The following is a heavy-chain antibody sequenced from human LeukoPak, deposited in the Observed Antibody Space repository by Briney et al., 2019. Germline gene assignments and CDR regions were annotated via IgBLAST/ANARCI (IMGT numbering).Heavy chain of an antibody. V-gene: IGHV3-13*04. D-gene: IGHD2-15*01. Sequence: GGSLRLSCAASGFTFSTYDMHWVRQATGKGLEWVSGINPAGDTYYPGSVKGRFTISREDAKNSFYLQMNSLRVGDTAVYYCARGDCSGGSCYSMGVWGQGTTVTVSS. J-gene: IGHJ6*02. CDR2: INPAGDT. CDR3: ARGDCSGGSCYSMGV. CDR1: GFTFSTYD.